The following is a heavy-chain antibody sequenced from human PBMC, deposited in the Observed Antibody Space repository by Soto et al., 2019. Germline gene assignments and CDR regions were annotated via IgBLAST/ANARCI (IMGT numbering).Heavy chain of an antibody. CDR1: GGSISSYY. D-gene: IGHD2-21*02. CDR2: IYYSGST. V-gene: IGHV4-59*01. J-gene: IGHJ4*02. CDR3: ASSRKGGGTASRGGYYFDY. Sequence: SETLSLTCTVSGGSISSYYWSWIRQPPGKGLEWIGYIYYSGSTNYNPSLKSRVTISVDTSKNQFSLKLSSVTAADTAVYYCASSRKGGGTASRGGYYFDYWGQGTLVTVSS.